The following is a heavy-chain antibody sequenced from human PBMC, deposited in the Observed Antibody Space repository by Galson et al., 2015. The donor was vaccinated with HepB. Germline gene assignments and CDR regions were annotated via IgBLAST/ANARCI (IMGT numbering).Heavy chain of an antibody. D-gene: IGHD6-19*01. V-gene: IGHV1-18*01. J-gene: IGHJ4*02. CDR2: ISTYNSIT. CDR1: GYTFSDYA. CDR3: ARDEIAVAGANLTPFDY. Sequence: SVKVSCKASGYTFSDYAISWVRQAPGQGLEWMGWISTYNSITNYAQKFEGRVTMTTDTSTSTSYMELRSLRSDDTAVYYCARDEIAVAGANLTPFDYWGQGTLATVSS.